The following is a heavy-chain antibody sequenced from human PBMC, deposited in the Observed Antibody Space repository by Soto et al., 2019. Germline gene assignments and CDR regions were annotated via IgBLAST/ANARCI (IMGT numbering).Heavy chain of an antibody. D-gene: IGHD2-15*01. CDR2: IYSGGST. CDR1: GFTVSSNY. V-gene: IGHV3-53*01. CDR3: AREKYDCSGGSCYSYFDY. J-gene: IGHJ4*02. Sequence: GGSLRLSCAASGFTVSSNYMSWVRQAPGKGLEWVPVIYSGGSTYYADSVKGRFTISRHNSKNTLYLQMNSLRAEDTAVYYCAREKYDCSGGSCYSYFDYWGQGTLVTVSS.